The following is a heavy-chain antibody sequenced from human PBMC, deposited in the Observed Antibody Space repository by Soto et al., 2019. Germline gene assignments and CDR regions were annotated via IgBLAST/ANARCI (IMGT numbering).Heavy chain of an antibody. D-gene: IGHD7-27*01. CDR1: GISFSIYD. CDR3: AALGPQIY. Sequence: PGGSLRLSCAASGISFSIYDMHWVRQATGKGLEWVSAVGHAGDTYYVGSVEGRFTISRDTSTNVLHLQMNSLRAGDTAVYYCAALGPQIYWGQGILVTVSS. J-gene: IGHJ4*02. CDR2: VGHAGDT. V-gene: IGHV3-13*04.